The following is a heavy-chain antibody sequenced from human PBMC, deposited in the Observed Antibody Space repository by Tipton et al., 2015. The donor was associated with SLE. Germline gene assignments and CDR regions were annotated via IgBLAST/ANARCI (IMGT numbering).Heavy chain of an antibody. J-gene: IGHJ3*02. D-gene: IGHD2-15*01. CDR3: AREGVVRGTFDI. CDR1: GGSISSGGYY. Sequence: TLSLTCTVSGGSISSGGYYWSWIRQHPGKGLEWIGYIYYSGSTYYNPSLKSRVTISVDTSKNQFSLKLSSVTAADTAVYYCAREGVVRGTFDIWGQGTMVTVSS. CDR2: IYYSGST. V-gene: IGHV4-31*03.